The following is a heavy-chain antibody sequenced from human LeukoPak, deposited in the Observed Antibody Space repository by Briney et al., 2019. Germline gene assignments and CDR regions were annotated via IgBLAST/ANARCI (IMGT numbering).Heavy chain of an antibody. J-gene: IGHJ4*02. D-gene: IGHD3-9*01. CDR1: GGSFSGYY. CDR3: ARGRPKNRYFDSYDY. Sequence: SETLSLTCAVYGGSFSGYYWSWICQPPGKGLEWIGEINHSGSTNYNPSLKSRVTISVDTSKNQFSLKLSSVTAADTAVYYCARGRPKNRYFDSYDYWGQGTLVTVSS. V-gene: IGHV4-34*01. CDR2: INHSGST.